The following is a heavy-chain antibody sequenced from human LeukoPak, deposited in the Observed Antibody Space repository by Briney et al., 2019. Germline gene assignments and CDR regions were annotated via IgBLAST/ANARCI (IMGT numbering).Heavy chain of an antibody. CDR1: GGSISSSNW. CDR2: IYHSGST. CDR3: ARDAGIAARRSYWFDP. V-gene: IGHV4-4*02. J-gene: IGHJ5*02. D-gene: IGHD6-6*01. Sequence: PSETLSLTCAVSGGSISSSNWWSWVRQPTGKGLEWIGEIYHSGSTNYNPSLKSRVTISVDESKNQFSLKLSSVTAADTAVYYCARDAGIAARRSYWFDPWGQGTLVTVSS.